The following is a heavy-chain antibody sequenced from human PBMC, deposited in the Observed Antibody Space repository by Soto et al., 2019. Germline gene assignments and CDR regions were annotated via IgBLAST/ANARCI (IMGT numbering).Heavy chain of an antibody. Sequence: EVQLVESGGGLVQPGGSLRLSCAASGFTFSSYAMHWVRQAPGKGLEYVSAISSNGGSTYYANSVKGRFTISRDNSKNTLYLQMGSLRAEDMAVYYCARGSALWGTTLDYWGQGTLVTVSS. CDR2: ISSNGGST. CDR3: ARGSALWGTTLDY. D-gene: IGHD2-21*01. CDR1: GFTFSSYA. V-gene: IGHV3-64*01. J-gene: IGHJ4*02.